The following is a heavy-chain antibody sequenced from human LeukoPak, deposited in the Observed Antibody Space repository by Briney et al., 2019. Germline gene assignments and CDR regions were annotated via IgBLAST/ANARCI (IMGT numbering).Heavy chain of an antibody. CDR2: ISGSGGST. CDR3: ATPPEYSSSYYFDY. Sequence: SCKTSGFTFSSYAMSWVRQAPGKGLEWVSAISGSGGSTYYADSVKGRFTISRDNSKNTLYLQMNSLRAEDTAVYYCATPPEYSSSYYFDYWGQGTLVTVSS. D-gene: IGHD6-6*01. V-gene: IGHV3-23*01. CDR1: GFTFSSYA. J-gene: IGHJ4*02.